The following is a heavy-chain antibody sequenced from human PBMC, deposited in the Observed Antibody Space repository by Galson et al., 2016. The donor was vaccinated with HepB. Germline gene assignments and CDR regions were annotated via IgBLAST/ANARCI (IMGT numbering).Heavy chain of an antibody. J-gene: IGHJ4*02. CDR1: GFSLTTTGMR. Sequence: PALVKPTQTLTLTCTFSGFSLTTTGMRVSWVRQPPGKALEWLARIDWDDDKYYSTSLKTRLTISKDTSKNQVVLTMTNMDPVDTATYYCVRTVPSAVGYDYWGQGTLVTVSS. V-gene: IGHV2-70*04. CDR3: VRTVPSAVGYDY. CDR2: IDWDDDK. D-gene: IGHD1-26*01.